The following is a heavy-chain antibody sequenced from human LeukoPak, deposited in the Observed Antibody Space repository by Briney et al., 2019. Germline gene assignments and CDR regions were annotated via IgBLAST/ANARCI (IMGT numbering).Heavy chain of an antibody. V-gene: IGHV1-69*06. J-gene: IGHJ3*01. D-gene: IGHD3-10*01. CDR3: AGDPPGTPVGFDV. CDR1: AGMFNTYA. CDR2: ITPLSATP. Sequence: SVKVSCKASAGMFNTYAISWVRQAPGHGLEWMGRITPLSATPSQSQWIQGRVTITADISTNTVYLDLSSLRSEDTALYFCAGDPPGTPVGFDVWGQGTMFTVSS.